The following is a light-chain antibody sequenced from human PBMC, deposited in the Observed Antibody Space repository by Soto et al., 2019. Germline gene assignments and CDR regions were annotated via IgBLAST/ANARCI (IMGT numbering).Light chain of an antibody. CDR3: QQSYSTPYT. Sequence: DIQRTQSPSSLSVSVGDRVTITCRASQSSSSYLNWYQQKPGKAPKLLIYAASSLQSVVPSRFSGSGSGTDFTLNIRSLQPEEFASYYCQQSYSTPYTFGQGTKLEIK. CDR1: QSSSSY. J-gene: IGKJ2*01. CDR2: AAS. V-gene: IGKV1-39*01.